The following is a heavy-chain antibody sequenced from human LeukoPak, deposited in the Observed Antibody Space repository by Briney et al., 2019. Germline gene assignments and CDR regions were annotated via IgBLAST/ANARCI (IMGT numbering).Heavy chain of an antibody. CDR1: GFIFNNYA. V-gene: IGHV3-30*04. J-gene: IGHJ5*02. CDR2: ISYDGSNK. Sequence: GGSLRLSCAASGFIFNNYALHWVRQAPGKGLEWVAVISYDGSNKDYADSVKGRFTISRDNAKNSLYLQMNSLRAEDTAVYYCARTQRWLQSWGQGTLVTVSS. CDR3: ARTQRWLQS. D-gene: IGHD5-24*01.